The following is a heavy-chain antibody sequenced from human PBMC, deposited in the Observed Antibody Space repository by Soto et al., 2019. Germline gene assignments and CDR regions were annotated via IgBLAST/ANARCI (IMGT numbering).Heavy chain of an antibody. CDR3: VGPAICSLCFDP. D-gene: IGHD2-2*01. J-gene: IGHJ5*02. CDR1: GDSINSSSSY. Sequence: SETLSLTCTVSGDSINSSSSYWGWIRQPPGKGLEWIGSIYYRGNTFYNPSLKSRVIISVDTSKNQFSLKLHSVTAADTAAYYAVGPAICSLCFDPWGQEPLITASS. CDR2: IYYRGNT. V-gene: IGHV4-39*01.